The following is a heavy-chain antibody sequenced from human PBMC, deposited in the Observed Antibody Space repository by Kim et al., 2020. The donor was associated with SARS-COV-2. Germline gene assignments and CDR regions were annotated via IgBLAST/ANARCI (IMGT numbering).Heavy chain of an antibody. CDR2: IGAYNSRT. CDR1: GYSLTTSG. CDR3: ARDTWIQLWRRGDPFDI. D-gene: IGHD5-18*01. Sequence: ASVKVSCKASGYSLTTSGLSWVRQAPGQGLEWMGWIGAYNSRTEYAQKFQGRVIMTTDTPTNTAYMELRSLKSDDTAVYYCARDTWIQLWRRGDPFDIWG. J-gene: IGHJ3*02. V-gene: IGHV1-18*01.